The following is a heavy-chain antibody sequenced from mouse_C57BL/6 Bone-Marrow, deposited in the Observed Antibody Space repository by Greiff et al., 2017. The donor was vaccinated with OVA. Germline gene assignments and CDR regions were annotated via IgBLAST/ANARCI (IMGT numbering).Heavy chain of an antibody. V-gene: IGHV1-50*01. D-gene: IGHD6-1*01. CDR3: ARKIPYSEHFRDY. CDR2: IDPSDSYT. J-gene: IGHJ2*01. Sequence: VQLQQPGAELVKPGASVKLSCKASGYTFTSYWMQWVKQRPGQGLEWIGEIDPSDSYTNYNQKFKGKATLTVDTSSSTAYMQLSSLTSEDSAVYYCARKIPYSEHFRDYWGQGTTLTVSS. CDR1: GYTFTSYW.